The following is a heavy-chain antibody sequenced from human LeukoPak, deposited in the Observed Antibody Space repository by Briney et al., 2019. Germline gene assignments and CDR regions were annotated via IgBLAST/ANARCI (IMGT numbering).Heavy chain of an antibody. CDR2: ISSSSSYI. D-gene: IGHD4-23*01. Sequence: GGSLRLSCAASGFTFSSYSMNWVRQAPGKGLEWVSSISSSSSYIYYADSVKGRFTISRDNAKNSLYLQMNSLRAEDTVVYYCARAKGDRGAWYGGNSYYFDYWGQGTLVTVSS. CDR1: GFTFSSYS. J-gene: IGHJ4*02. V-gene: IGHV3-21*01. CDR3: ARAKGDRGAWYGGNSYYFDY.